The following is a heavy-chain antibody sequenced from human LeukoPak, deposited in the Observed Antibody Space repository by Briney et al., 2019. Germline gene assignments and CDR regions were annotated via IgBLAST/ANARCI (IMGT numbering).Heavy chain of an antibody. Sequence: SVKVSCKASGGTFSSYAISWVRQAPGQGLEWMGGIIPIFGTANYAQKFQGRVTITADESTSTAYMELSSLRSEDTAVYYCARVGGSYAAVDYWGQGTLVTVSS. D-gene: IGHD1-26*01. CDR3: ARVGGSYAAVDY. V-gene: IGHV1-69*13. CDR2: IIPIFGTA. J-gene: IGHJ4*02. CDR1: GGTFSSYA.